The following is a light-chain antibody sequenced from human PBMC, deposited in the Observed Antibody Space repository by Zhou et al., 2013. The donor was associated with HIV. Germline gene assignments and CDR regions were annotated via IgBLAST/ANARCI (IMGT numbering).Light chain of an antibody. V-gene: IGKV1-16*01. J-gene: IGKJ4*01. CDR2: TAS. CDR1: QDITHY. CDR3: QQSYTTPET. Sequence: DIQMTQSPSSLSASVGDRVTITCRASQDITHYLAWFQQKPGKAPNSLIYTASNLQSGVPSRFSGSGYGTDFTLTISSLQPEDFANYYCQQSYTTPETFGGGPRWRSN.